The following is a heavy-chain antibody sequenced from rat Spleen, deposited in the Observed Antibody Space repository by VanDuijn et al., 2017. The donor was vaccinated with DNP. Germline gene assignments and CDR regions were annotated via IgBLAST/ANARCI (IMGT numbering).Heavy chain of an antibody. CDR3: TTVRTNYGGYRADYHVAN. CDR2: LIHDGSSI. Sequence: EVQLVESGGGLVQPGRSLKLSCAASGLTFSDYAMAWVRQAPKKGLEWVATLIHDGSSIYYRDSVRGRFTISRDNAKSTLYLQMDSLWSEDGATYYCTTVRTNYGGYRADYHVANWGHGVMVTVSS. V-gene: IGHV5-17*01. CDR1: GLTFSDYA. D-gene: IGHD1-11*01. J-gene: IGHJ2*01.